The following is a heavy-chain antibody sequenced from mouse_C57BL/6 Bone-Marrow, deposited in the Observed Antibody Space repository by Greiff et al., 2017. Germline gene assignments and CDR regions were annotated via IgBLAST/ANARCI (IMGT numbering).Heavy chain of an antibody. CDR2: INPSTGGT. CDR3: ARWCSSDY. Sequence: VQLQQSGPELVKPGASVKISCKASGYSFTGYYMNWVKQSPEKSLEWIGEINPSTGGTTYNQKFKAKATLTVDKSSSTAYMQLKSLTSEDSAVYYCARWCSSDYWGQGTTLTVSS. CDR1: GYSFTGYY. V-gene: IGHV1-42*01. J-gene: IGHJ2*01. D-gene: IGHD3-1*01.